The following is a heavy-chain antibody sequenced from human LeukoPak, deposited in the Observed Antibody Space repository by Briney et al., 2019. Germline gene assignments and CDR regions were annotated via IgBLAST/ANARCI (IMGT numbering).Heavy chain of an antibody. Sequence: GASVKVSCKASGYTFTSYGISWVRQAPGQGLEWMGIINPSGGSTSYAQKFQGRVTMTRDTSTSTVYMELSSLRSEDTAVYYCARDRSLSHGLWFGELSNYWGQGTLVTVSS. CDR3: ARDRSLSHGLWFGELSNY. CDR1: GYTFTSYG. V-gene: IGHV1-46*01. J-gene: IGHJ4*02. D-gene: IGHD3-10*01. CDR2: INPSGGST.